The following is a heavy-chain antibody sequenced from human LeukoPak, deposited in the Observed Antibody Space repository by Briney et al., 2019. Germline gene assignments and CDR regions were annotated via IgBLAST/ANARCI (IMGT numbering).Heavy chain of an antibody. Sequence: SENLSFNSTVSGCSICGYYWIWIRQRPGHELEGIGNIYYSGSTNYNPPLKGRVTISVDTSKNQFSLKLSSVTAADTAVYYCARQYCSSTSCYFDYWGQGTLVTVSS. CDR1: GCSICGYY. CDR3: ARQYCSSTSCYFDY. J-gene: IGHJ4*02. V-gene: IGHV4-59*08. D-gene: IGHD2-2*01. CDR2: IYYSGST.